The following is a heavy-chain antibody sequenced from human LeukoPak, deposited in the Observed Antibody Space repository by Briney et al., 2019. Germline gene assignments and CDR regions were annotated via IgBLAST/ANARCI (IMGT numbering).Heavy chain of an antibody. CDR1: SGSISPYY. D-gene: IGHD3-10*01. CDR2: VSYSGST. V-gene: IGHV4-59*01. Sequence: SETLSLTCTVSSGSISPYYWSWIRQPPGRELEWIGYVSYSGSTNYNPSLKSRVTISVDTSKNQFSLKLSSVTAADTAVYYCARTTMVRGTYYMDVWGKGTTVTVSS. J-gene: IGHJ6*03. CDR3: ARTTMVRGTYYMDV.